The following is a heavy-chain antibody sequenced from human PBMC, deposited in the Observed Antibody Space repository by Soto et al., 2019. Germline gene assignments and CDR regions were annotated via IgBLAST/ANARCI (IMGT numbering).Heavy chain of an antibody. Sequence: GGSLRLSCAASGFTFNTYAMNWVRQAPGKGLEWVSAISADGAGTYYADSVKGRFTISRDNSKNTMSLQMNSLRAEDTAIFYCARISSSSCTDYWGQGTLVTVSS. J-gene: IGHJ4*02. V-gene: IGHV3-23*01. CDR3: ARISSSSCTDY. D-gene: IGHD6-13*01. CDR1: GFTFNTYA. CDR2: ISADGAGT.